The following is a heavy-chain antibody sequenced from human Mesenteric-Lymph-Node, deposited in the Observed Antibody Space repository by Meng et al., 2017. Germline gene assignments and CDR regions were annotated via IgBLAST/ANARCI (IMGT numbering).Heavy chain of an antibody. J-gene: IGHJ4*02. Sequence: QVQLQESGPGLVKPSETLSLTCTVSGGSISYYYWNGMRQPPGKGLEWIGYIYYSGSTNYNPSLKTRVTLSVDTSRNHFSLELSSVTAADTAVYYCARHIRWDYNFDYWGQGALVTVSS. D-gene: IGHD1-26*01. CDR2: IYYSGST. CDR3: ARHIRWDYNFDY. V-gene: IGHV4-59*08. CDR1: GGSISYYY.